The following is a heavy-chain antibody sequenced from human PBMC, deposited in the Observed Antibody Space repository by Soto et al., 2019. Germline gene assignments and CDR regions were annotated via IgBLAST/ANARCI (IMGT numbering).Heavy chain of an antibody. D-gene: IGHD1-26*01. Sequence: QVQLVQSGAEVKKPGSSVKVSCKASGGTFSSYTISWVRQAPGQGLEWMGRIIPILGIANYAQKFQGRVRITADKSTSKAYMELRSLRSEDKAVYYCASPRVGAVNWFDPWGQGTLVTVSS. V-gene: IGHV1-69*02. CDR3: ASPRVGAVNWFDP. CDR2: IIPILGIA. CDR1: GGTFSSYT. J-gene: IGHJ5*02.